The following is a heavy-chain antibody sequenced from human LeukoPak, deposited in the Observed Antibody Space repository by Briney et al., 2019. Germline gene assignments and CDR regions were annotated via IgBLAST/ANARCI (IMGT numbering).Heavy chain of an antibody. J-gene: IGHJ5*02. CDR1: GASISSSF. Sequence: SETLSLTCTVSGASISSSFWTWIRQSPGKGLEWLAYIYYTGSTNLNPSLRSRLTISVDTSKNQFSLRLSSVTAADTAIYYCARRMTVSATNWFDPWGQGTLVTVSS. CDR3: ARRMTVSATNWFDP. V-gene: IGHV4-59*01. D-gene: IGHD5/OR15-5a*01. CDR2: IYYTGST.